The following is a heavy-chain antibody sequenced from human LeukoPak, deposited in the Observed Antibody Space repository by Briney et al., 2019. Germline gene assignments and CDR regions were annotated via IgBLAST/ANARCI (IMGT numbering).Heavy chain of an antibody. CDR3: ARGGGVNTGIISWFDP. V-gene: IGHV4-34*01. CDR2: INHSGIT. Sequence: PSETLSLTCAVYGGCGSFSDYYWSWIRQPPGKGLEWIGEINHSGITNYNPSLKSRVTISVDMSKNQFSVKLRSVTAADTAVYYCARGGGVNTGIISWFDPWGQGTLVTVTA. J-gene: IGHJ5*02. D-gene: IGHD3-16*01. CDR1: GGCGSFSDYY.